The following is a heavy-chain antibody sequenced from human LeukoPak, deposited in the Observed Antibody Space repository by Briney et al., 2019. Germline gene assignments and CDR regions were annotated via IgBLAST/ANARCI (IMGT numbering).Heavy chain of an antibody. Sequence: GGSLRLSCAASGFTFSSYAMSRVRQAPGKGLEWVSAISGSGGSTYYADSAKGRFTISRDNSKNTLYLQMNSLRAEDTAVYYCAKDLPGSGLLWFGELLGIDYWGQGTLVTVSS. CDR1: GFTFSSYA. CDR2: ISGSGGST. CDR3: AKDLPGSGLLWFGELLGIDY. J-gene: IGHJ4*02. D-gene: IGHD3-10*01. V-gene: IGHV3-23*01.